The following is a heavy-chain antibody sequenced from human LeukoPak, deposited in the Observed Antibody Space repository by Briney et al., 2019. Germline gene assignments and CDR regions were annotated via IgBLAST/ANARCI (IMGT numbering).Heavy chain of an antibody. D-gene: IGHD2-2*01. Sequence: PGGSLRLSCAASGFTFSSYSMNWVRQAPGKGLEWVSSISSSSSYIYYADSVKGRFTISRDNAKNSLYLQMNSLRAEDTAVYYCARDGGVVVDAFDIWGQGTMVTVSS. CDR2: ISSSSSYI. CDR1: GFTFSSYS. CDR3: ARDGGVVVDAFDI. J-gene: IGHJ3*02. V-gene: IGHV3-21*01.